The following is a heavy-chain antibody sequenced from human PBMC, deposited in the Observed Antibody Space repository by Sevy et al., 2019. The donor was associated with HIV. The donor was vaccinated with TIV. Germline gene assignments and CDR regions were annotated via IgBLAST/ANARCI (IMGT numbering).Heavy chain of an antibody. V-gene: IGHV3-74*01. D-gene: IGHD3-3*01. Sequence: GGSLRLSCAASGFTFSNYAMNWVRQAPGKGLMWVSHINSHGTITNYADSVKGRFAISRDNAKNTVYLRMDSLRAEDTAVYYCARGQLLQFLEWPSYSLDVWGQGTTVTVSS. CDR2: INSHGTIT. CDR3: ARGQLLQFLEWPSYSLDV. CDR1: GFTFSNYA. J-gene: IGHJ6*02.